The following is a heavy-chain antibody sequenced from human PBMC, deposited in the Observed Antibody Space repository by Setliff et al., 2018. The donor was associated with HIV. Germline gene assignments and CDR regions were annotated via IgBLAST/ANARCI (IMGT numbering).Heavy chain of an antibody. CDR1: GFTFSSYA. CDR2: IKEDGSEN. Sequence: PGGSLRLSCAASGFTFSSYAMHWVRQAPGKGLEWVATIKEDGSENYYVDSVKGRFTISRDNAKNTLSLQMNTLRAEDTAVYYCARPPTRYNNGWFERGGFDYWGQGTLVTVSS. J-gene: IGHJ4*02. CDR3: ARPPTRYNNGWFERGGFDY. V-gene: IGHV3-7*01. D-gene: IGHD6-19*01.